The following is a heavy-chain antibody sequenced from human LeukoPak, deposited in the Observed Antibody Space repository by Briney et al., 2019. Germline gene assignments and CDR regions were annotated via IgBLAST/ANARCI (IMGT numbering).Heavy chain of an antibody. D-gene: IGHD3-3*01. V-gene: IGHV3-9*03. J-gene: IGHJ6*04. CDR3: AKGDLMDV. Sequence: GGSLRLSCAASGFTVSSNYMSWVRQAPGKGLEWVSGISWNSGSIGYADSVKGRFTISRDNAKNSLYLQMNSLRAEDMALYYCAKGDLMDVWGKGTTVTVSS. CDR1: GFTVSSNY. CDR2: ISWNSGSI.